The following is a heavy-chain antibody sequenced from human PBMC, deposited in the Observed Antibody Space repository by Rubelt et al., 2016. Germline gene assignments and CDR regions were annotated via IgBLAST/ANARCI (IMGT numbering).Heavy chain of an antibody. CDR1: GYTFTGYY. D-gene: IGHD3-10*01. CDR2: INPNSGGT. Sequence: QVQLVQSGAEVKKPGASVKVSCKASGYTFTGYYIHWVRQAPGQGLEWMGWINPNSGGTNYAQKLQGRVTMTRDTSIRTAYMELSRLRSDDTAVYYCARDPLPVRGVIMTPTHWGQGTLVTVSS. V-gene: IGHV1-2*02. J-gene: IGHJ4*02. CDR3: ARDPLPVRGVIMTPTH.